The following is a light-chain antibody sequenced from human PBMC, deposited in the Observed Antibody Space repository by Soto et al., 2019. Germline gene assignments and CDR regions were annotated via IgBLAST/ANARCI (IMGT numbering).Light chain of an antibody. V-gene: IGKV3-20*01. Sequence: EIVLTQSPCTLSLSPGERATLSCRASQSVSNNYLAWYQQKRGQPHRLLIYRASSRATGIPDRFSSNGAGTYFPIAIRILDPEDFAFYYCQQYATSFRFGPGTKLEI. J-gene: IGKJ2*03. CDR3: QQYATSFR. CDR1: QSVSNNY. CDR2: RAS.